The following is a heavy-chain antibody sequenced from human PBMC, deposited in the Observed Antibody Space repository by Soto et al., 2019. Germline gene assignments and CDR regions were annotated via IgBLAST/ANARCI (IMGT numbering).Heavy chain of an antibody. D-gene: IGHD6-19*01. CDR1: GFALSSYS. Sequence: QVQLVESGGGVVQPGRSLRLSCAASGFALSSYSMHWVRQAPGKGLEWVGVISYDGNKKYYRDSVKGRFSISRDTSNNTVHLQMNSLRPEDTAVYFCARSVAMAGLDYWGQGSLVTVSS. CDR2: ISYDGNKK. V-gene: IGHV3-30-3*01. J-gene: IGHJ4*02. CDR3: ARSVAMAGLDY.